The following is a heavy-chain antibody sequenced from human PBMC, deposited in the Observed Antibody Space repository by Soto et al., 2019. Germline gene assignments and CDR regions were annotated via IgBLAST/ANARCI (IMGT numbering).Heavy chain of an antibody. CDR2: ISGSGGST. CDR3: AKGDGYYYDSSGYYDAFDI. J-gene: IGHJ3*02. Sequence: GGSLRLSCAASGFTFSSYDMSWVRQAPGKGLEWVSAISGSGGSTYYADSVKGRFTISRDNSKNTLYLQMNSLSAEDTAVYYCAKGDGYYYDSSGYYDAFDIWGQGTMVTVSS. CDR1: GFTFSSYD. V-gene: IGHV3-23*01. D-gene: IGHD3-22*01.